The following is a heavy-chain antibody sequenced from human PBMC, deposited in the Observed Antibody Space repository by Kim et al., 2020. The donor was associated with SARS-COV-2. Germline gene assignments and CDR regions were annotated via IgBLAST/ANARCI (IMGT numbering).Heavy chain of an antibody. J-gene: IGHJ4*02. CDR2: IKQDESEK. CDR1: GFTFSSYW. D-gene: IGHD3-10*01. CDR3: ARDLRGGHFDY. Sequence: GGSLRLSCAASGFTFSSYWMSWVRQAPGKGLEWVANIKQDESEKYYVGSVRGRFTISRDNANSLYLQMNSLRAEDTAVYYCARDLRGGHFDYWGQGTLVTVSS. V-gene: IGHV3-7*01.